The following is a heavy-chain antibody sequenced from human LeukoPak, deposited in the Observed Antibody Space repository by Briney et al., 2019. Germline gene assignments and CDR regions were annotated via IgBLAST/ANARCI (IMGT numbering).Heavy chain of an antibody. Sequence: PGGSLRLSCAGSGFDFDDYAMHWVRQAPGKGLEWVSFISWNGGSIGYADSVKGRFTISRDNAKNFLYLQMNSLRAEDTALYYCAKDMEYSYGNPGDYWGQRTLVTVSS. J-gene: IGHJ4*02. D-gene: IGHD5-18*01. CDR1: GFDFDDYA. CDR2: ISWNGGSI. CDR3: AKDMEYSYGNPGDY. V-gene: IGHV3-9*01.